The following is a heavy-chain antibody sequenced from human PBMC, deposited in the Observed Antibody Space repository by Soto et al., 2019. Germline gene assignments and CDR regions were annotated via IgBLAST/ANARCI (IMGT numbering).Heavy chain of an antibody. CDR1: GGTFSSYA. Sequence: QVQLVQSGAEVKKPGSSVKVSCKASGGTFSSYAISWVRQAPGQGLEWMGGVIPIFGTANYAQKFQGRVTLTADKSTSTAYMEVSRLRSGDTAVYYCAREQGVVPAAIGDYYYDGMDVWGQGTTVTVSS. CDR3: AREQGVVPAAIGDYYYDGMDV. CDR2: VIPIFGTA. V-gene: IGHV1-69*06. J-gene: IGHJ6*02. D-gene: IGHD2-2*01.